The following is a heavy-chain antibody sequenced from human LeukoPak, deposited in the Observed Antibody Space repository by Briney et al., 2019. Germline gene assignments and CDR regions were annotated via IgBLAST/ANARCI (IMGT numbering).Heavy chain of an antibody. CDR1: GFTFSSYA. CDR3: AKDGSSWYAGYYYYMDV. V-gene: IGHV3-23*01. J-gene: IGHJ6*03. D-gene: IGHD6-13*01. CDR2: ISGSGGST. Sequence: GGSLRLSCAASGFTFSSYAMSWVRQAPGKGLEWVSPISGSGGSTYYADSVKGRFTISRDNSKNTLYLQMNSLRAEDTAVYYCAKDGSSWYAGYYYYMDVWGKGTTVTVSS.